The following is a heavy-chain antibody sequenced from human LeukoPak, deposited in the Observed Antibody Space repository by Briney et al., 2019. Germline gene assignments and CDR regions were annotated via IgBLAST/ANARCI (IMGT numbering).Heavy chain of an antibody. CDR3: VYGDFVRTVNYFDY. V-gene: IGHV3-66*01. CDR2: IYSGGNT. J-gene: IGHJ4*02. D-gene: IGHD4-17*01. CDR1: GFTFSSYE. Sequence: GGSLRLSCAASGFTFSSYEMNWVRQAPGKGLGWVSVIYSGGNTYYADSVQGRFIISRDNSKNTLYLQMNSLRAEDTAVYYCVYGDFVRTVNYFDYWGQGTLVTVSS.